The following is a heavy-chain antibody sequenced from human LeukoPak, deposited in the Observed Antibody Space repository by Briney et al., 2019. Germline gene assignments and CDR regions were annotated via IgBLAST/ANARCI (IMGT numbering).Heavy chain of an antibody. V-gene: IGHV3-66*01. J-gene: IGHJ4*02. CDR3: ARDRATSLDSSGYYYY. CDR1: GFTVSSNY. Sequence: GGSLRLSCAASGFTVSSNYMSWVRQAPGKGLEWVSVIYSGGSTYYADSVKGRFTISRDNSKNTLYLQMNSLRAEDTAVYYCARDRATSLDSSGYYYYWGQGTLVTVSS. D-gene: IGHD3-22*01. CDR2: IYSGGST.